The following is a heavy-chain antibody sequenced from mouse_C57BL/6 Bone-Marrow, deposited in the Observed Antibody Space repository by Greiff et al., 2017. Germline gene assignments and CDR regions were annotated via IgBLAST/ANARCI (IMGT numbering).Heavy chain of an antibody. CDR2: IDPNSGGT. Sequence: QVQLQQPGAELVKPGASVKLSCKASGYTFTSYWMHWVKQRPGRGLEWIGRIDPNSGGTKYNEKFKSKATLTVDKPSSTAYMQLSSLTSEDSAVYYCARGITTVVGGGLGAMDYWGQGTSVTVSS. D-gene: IGHD1-1*01. J-gene: IGHJ4*01. CDR1: GYTFTSYW. CDR3: ARGITTVVGGGLGAMDY. V-gene: IGHV1-72*01.